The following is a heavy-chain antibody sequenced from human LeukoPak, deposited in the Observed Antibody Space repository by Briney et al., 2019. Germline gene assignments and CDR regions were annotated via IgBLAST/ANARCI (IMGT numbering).Heavy chain of an antibody. V-gene: IGHV4-38-2*02. D-gene: IGHD6-6*01. J-gene: IGHJ6*04. CDR1: GYSISSGYY. CDR3: ARDRAARYYYYAMDV. Sequence: SETLSLTCAVSGYSISSGYYWGWIRQPPGQGLEWIGSIYHSGSTYYNPSLKSRVTISVDTSKNQFSLKLSSVTAADTAVYYCARDRAARYYYYAMDVWGKGTTVSVSS. CDR2: IYHSGST.